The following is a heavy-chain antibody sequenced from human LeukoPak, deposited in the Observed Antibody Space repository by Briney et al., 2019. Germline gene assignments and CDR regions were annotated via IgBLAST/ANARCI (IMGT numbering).Heavy chain of an antibody. V-gene: IGHV4-31*03. CDR2: IYYSGST. J-gene: IGHJ4*02. Sequence: SETLSLTCTVSGGSISSGGYYWSWIRQHPGKGLEWIGYIYYSGSTYYNPSLKSRVTISVDRSKNQFSLKLSSVTAADTAVYYCARGRSGGPVDYWGQGTLVTVSS. D-gene: IGHD2-8*02. CDR3: ARGRSGGPVDY. CDR1: GGSISSGGYY.